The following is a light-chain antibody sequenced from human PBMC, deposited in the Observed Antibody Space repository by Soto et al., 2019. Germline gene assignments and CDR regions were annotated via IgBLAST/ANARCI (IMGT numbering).Light chain of an antibody. J-gene: IGLJ1*01. V-gene: IGLV2-23*02. CDR3: SSYAGGTTFYV. CDR1: SGDVGKFNL. CDR2: DVT. Sequence: QSALTQPASVSGSPGQSITISCSGTSGDVGKFNLVSWYQHHPGRAPKLIIYDVTQWPSGASPRFSGSKSGNTASLTIFGLQADDEADYYCSSYAGGTTFYVFGTGTKVTVL.